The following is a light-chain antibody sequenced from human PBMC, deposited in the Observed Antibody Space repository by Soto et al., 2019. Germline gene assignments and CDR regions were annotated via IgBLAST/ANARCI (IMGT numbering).Light chain of an antibody. CDR2: KVS. V-gene: IGKV2-30*01. CDR1: ESLVYSDGNIY. J-gene: IGKJ1*01. Sequence: VVLTQSPLSLPVTLGQPASISCRSSESLVYSDGNIYVNWFQQRPGQSPRRLIYKVSNRDSGVPDRFSGSGSGTDFTLKISRLEAEDVGVYYCMQGTHWPWTFGQGTKVEIK. CDR3: MQGTHWPWT.